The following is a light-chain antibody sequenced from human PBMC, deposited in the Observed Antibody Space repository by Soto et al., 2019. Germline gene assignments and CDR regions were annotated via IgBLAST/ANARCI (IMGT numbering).Light chain of an antibody. V-gene: IGKV3-20*01. J-gene: IGKJ2*01. CDR1: QSVSSSY. CDR3: QQYGSSPWT. Sequence: EIVLTQSPGPLSLSPGERATLSCRASQSVSSSYLAWYQQKPGQAPRLLIHGASSRATGIRDRFSGSGSGKDFTLTISRLEPEYFAVYYCQQYGSSPWTFGQGTKLEIK. CDR2: GAS.